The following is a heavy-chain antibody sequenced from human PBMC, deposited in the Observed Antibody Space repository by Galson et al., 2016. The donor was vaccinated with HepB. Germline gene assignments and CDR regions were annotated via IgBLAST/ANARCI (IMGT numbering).Heavy chain of an antibody. D-gene: IGHD3-16*01. CDR2: ISYNERGE. V-gene: IGHV3-30*03. J-gene: IGHJ6*04. CDR1: GFNFDEYA. CDR3: ARDRGGAMDV. Sequence: SLRLSCAGTGFNFDEYAMFWARQAPGKGLEWLAVISYNERGENYADSVKGRFTISRDNSKNTVFLQMTSLRLEDTAMYYCARDRGGAMDVWGKGTAVTVSS.